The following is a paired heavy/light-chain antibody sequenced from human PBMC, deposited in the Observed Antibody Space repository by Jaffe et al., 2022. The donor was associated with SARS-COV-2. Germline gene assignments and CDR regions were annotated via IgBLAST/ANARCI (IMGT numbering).Light chain of an antibody. CDR2: EDS. Sequence: SYELTQPPSVSVSPGQTARITCSGDALPKKYAYWYQQKSGQAPVLVIYEDSKRPSGIPERFSGSSSGTMATLTISGAQVEDEADYYCYSTDSSGNHRGVFGGGTKLTVL. CDR1: ALPKKY. CDR3: YSTDSSGNHRGV. J-gene: IGLJ3*02. V-gene: IGLV3-10*01.
Heavy chain of an antibody. J-gene: IGHJ4*02. V-gene: IGHV4-30-2*01. CDR3: ARGTAGYFDY. D-gene: IGHD1-1*01. CDR1: GGSISSGGYS. CDR2: IYHSGST. Sequence: QLQLQESGSGLVKPSQTLSLTCAVSGGSISSGGYSWSWIRQPPGKGLEWIGYIYHSGSTYYNPSLKSRVTISVDRSKNQFSLKLSSVTAADTAVYYCARGTAGYFDYWGQGTLVTVSS.